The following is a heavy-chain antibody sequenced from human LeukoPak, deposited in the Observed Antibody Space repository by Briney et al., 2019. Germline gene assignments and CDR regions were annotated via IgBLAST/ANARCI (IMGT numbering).Heavy chain of an antibody. J-gene: IGHJ5*02. CDR1: GGSISSDDYY. CDR2: IYHSGST. V-gene: IGHV4-30-2*01. CDR3: ARYGWGSYRFDP. D-gene: IGHD3-10*01. Sequence: SETLSLTCTVSGGSISSDDYYWSWIRQPPGKGLEWVGYIYHSGSTYYNPSLKSRLTISIDRSENQFSLRLSSVTAADTAVYYCARYGWGSYRFDPWGQGTLVTVSS.